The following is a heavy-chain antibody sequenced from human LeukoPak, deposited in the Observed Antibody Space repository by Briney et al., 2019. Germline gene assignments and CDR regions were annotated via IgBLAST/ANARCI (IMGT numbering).Heavy chain of an antibody. CDR2: MNPNSANT. D-gene: IGHD2-2*01. CDR1: GYTFTTYD. CDR3: ARVPAGDYYYGMDV. Sequence: ASVKVFCKASGYTFTTYDINWVRQATGQGLEWMGWMNPNSANTGYAQKFQGRVTMTRNTSISTAYMELSSLRSEDTAVYYCARVPAGDYYYGMDVWGQGTTVTVSS. J-gene: IGHJ6*02. V-gene: IGHV1-8*01.